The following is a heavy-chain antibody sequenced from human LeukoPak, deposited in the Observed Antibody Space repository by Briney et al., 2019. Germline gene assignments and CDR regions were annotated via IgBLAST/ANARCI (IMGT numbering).Heavy chain of an antibody. CDR3: ASPYGGSYYGFDY. Sequence: GGSLKLSCAASGFTFRSYWMHWVRQAPGKGLVWVSRINSDGYSTSYADSVKGRFTISRDNAKNTLYLQRNSLRAEDTAMYYCASPYGGSYYGFDYWGQGTLVTVSS. V-gene: IGHV3-74*01. CDR2: INSDGYST. CDR1: GFTFRSYW. D-gene: IGHD1-26*01. J-gene: IGHJ4*02.